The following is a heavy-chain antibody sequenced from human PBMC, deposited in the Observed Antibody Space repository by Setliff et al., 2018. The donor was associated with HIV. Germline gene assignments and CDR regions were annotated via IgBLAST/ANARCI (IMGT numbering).Heavy chain of an antibody. D-gene: IGHD3-3*01. CDR2: ISASGGST. Sequence: LRLSCATSGFTFSSYAMNWVRQAPGKGLQWVSVISASGGSTDYADSVKGRFTISRDNSKNTLYLQMNSLRAEDTAVYYCAKAGFSTIFGVANPGGFDYWGQGTLVTVSS. CDR3: AKAGFSTIFGVANPGGFDY. V-gene: IGHV3-23*01. J-gene: IGHJ4*02. CDR1: GFTFSSYA.